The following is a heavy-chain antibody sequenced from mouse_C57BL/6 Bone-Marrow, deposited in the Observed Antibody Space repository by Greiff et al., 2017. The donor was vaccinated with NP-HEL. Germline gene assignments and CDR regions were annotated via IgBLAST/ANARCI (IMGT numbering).Heavy chain of an antibody. D-gene: IGHD1-2*01. Sequence: VKVVESGAELARPGASVKLSCKASGYTFTSYGISWVKQRTGQGLEWIGEIYPRSGNTYYNEKFKGKATLTADKSSSTAYMELRSLTSEDSAVYFCAREGITTAAYWGQGTLVTVSA. J-gene: IGHJ3*01. CDR2: IYPRSGNT. CDR3: AREGITTAAY. CDR1: GYTFTSYG. V-gene: IGHV1-81*01.